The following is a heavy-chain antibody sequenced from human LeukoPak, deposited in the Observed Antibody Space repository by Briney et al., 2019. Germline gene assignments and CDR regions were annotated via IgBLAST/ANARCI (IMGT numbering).Heavy chain of an antibody. CDR1: GGSISSYY. V-gene: IGHV4-59*01. D-gene: IGHD3-3*01. J-gene: IGHJ4*02. CDR2: IYYSGST. Sequence: PSETLSLTCTFPGGSISSYYWSWIRQPPGKGLEWIGYIYYSGSTNYNPSLKSRVTISVDTSKNQFSLKLSSVTAADTAGYYCSRGATWGYDFWSGYYMSFDYWGQGTLVTVSS. CDR3: SRGATWGYDFWSGYYMSFDY.